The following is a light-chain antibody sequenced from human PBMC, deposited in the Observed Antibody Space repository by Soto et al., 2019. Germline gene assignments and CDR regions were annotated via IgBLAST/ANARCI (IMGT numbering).Light chain of an antibody. CDR3: ATWDSSLRVVL. CDR1: SSNIGNNY. Sequence: QSVLTQPPSVSASPGQKVSISCSGSSSNIGNNYVAWYQQLPGTAPKLLIYEDNKRPSGIPDRFSGSKSGTSATLGITGLQTGDEADYFCATWDSSLRVVLFGGGTQLTVL. V-gene: IGLV1-51*02. CDR2: EDN. J-gene: IGLJ7*01.